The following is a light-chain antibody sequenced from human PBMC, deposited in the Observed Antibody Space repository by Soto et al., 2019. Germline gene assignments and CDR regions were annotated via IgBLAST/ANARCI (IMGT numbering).Light chain of an antibody. CDR1: QPIGNY. Sequence: DVQMTQSPSSLSASVGDRVTIACRASQPIGNYLTWYQQKPGEAPKVLIFAASTRRSGVPSRFSGSGYGTDFTLTINNLHPEDSATYYCQQTHAVPLTFGQGTRLEIK. J-gene: IGKJ5*01. CDR3: QQTHAVPLT. CDR2: AAS. V-gene: IGKV1-39*01.